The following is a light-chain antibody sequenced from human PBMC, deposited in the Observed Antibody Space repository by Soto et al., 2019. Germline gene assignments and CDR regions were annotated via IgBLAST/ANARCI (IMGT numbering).Light chain of an antibody. J-gene: IGKJ4*01. CDR3: QQRSNWPPVT. CDR2: DAS. V-gene: IGKV3-11*01. Sequence: IVLTQSPATLSLSPGERATLSCSASQSVSSYLAWYQQKPGQAPRLLIYDASNRATGIPARFSGSGSGTDFTLTISSLEPEDFAIYYCQQRSNWPPVTFGGGTKVEIK. CDR1: QSVSSY.